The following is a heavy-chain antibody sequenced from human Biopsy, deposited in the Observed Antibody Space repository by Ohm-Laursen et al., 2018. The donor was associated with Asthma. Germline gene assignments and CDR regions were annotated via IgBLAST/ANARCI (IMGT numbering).Heavy chain of an antibody. V-gene: IGHV3-7*01. J-gene: IGHJ6*02. D-gene: IGHD2-2*01. Sequence: SLRLSCAASGFTFSSYAMSWVRQAPGKGLEWVANIKKDGSEKYYVDSVKGRFTISRDNAKNSLYLHMNSLRAADTALYYCARGGYCTSPTCPWGRYATDVWGQGTTVTVSS. CDR1: GFTFSSYA. CDR2: IKKDGSEK. CDR3: ARGGYCTSPTCPWGRYATDV.